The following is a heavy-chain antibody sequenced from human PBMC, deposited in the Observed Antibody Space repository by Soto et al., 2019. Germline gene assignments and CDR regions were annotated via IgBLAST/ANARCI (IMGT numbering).Heavy chain of an antibody. CDR2: ISWNSGSI. CDR1: GFTFDDYA. V-gene: IGHV3-9*01. Sequence: PGGSLRLSCAASGFTFDDYAMHLVRQAPGKGLEWVSGISWNSGSIGYADSVKGRFTISRDNAKNSLYLQMNSLRAEDTALYYCANVISGAGNYPWYYYYGMDVWGQGTTVTVSS. CDR3: ANVISGAGNYPWYYYYGMDV. D-gene: IGHD3-10*01. J-gene: IGHJ6*02.